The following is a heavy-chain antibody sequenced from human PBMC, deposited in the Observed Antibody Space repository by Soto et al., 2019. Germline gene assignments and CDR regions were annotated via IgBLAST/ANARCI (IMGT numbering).Heavy chain of an antibody. V-gene: IGHV1-69*13. D-gene: IGHD2-2*02. J-gene: IGHJ5*02. CDR1: GGTFSSYA. Sequence: SVKVSCKASGGTFSSYAISWVRQAPGQGLEWMGGIIPIFGTANYAQKFQGRVTITADESTSTAYMELSSLRSEDTAVYYCARNLGYCSSTSCYSSWFDPWGQGTLVTVSS. CDR3: ARNLGYCSSTSCYSSWFDP. CDR2: IIPIFGTA.